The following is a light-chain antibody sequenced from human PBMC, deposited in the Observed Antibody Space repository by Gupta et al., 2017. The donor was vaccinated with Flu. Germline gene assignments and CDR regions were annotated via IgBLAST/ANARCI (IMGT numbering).Light chain of an antibody. CDR2: GAS. J-gene: IGKJ1*01. CDR3: QQYNTLRT. CDR1: QSVSSN. Sequence: EIVMTQSPATLSVSPGERATLSCRASQSVSSNLAWYQQKPDQAPRLLIYGASNRATGSPARFSGSGELTEFTRTISRRQYEGFAGYYWQQYNTLRTFGQGTKVEIK. V-gene: IGKV3-15*01.